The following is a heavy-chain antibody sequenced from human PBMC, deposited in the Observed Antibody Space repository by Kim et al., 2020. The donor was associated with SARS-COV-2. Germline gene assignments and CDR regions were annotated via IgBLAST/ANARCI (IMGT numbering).Heavy chain of an antibody. Sequence: FTISRDNAKNSLYLQMNSLRAEDTAVYYCARELRVSSGWYSNPEVALDYWGQGTLVTVSS. V-gene: IGHV3-11*06. CDR3: ARELRVSSGWYSNPEVALDY. D-gene: IGHD6-19*01. J-gene: IGHJ4*02.